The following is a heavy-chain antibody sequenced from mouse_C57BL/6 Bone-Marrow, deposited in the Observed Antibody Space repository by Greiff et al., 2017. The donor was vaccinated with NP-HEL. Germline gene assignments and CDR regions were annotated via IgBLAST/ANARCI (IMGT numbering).Heavy chain of an antibody. D-gene: IGHD1-1*01. Sequence: VQLQQSGAELARPGASVKLSCKASGYTFTSYGISWVKQRPGQGLEWIGEIYPRSGNTYYNEKFKGKATLTADKSSSTAYMELRSLTSEDSAVYFCARGVYGSWFAYWGQGTLVTVSA. CDR3: ARGVYGSWFAY. V-gene: IGHV1-81*01. CDR2: IYPRSGNT. CDR1: GYTFTSYG. J-gene: IGHJ3*01.